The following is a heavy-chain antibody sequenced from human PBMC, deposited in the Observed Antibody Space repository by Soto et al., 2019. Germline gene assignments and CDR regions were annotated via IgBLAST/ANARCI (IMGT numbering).Heavy chain of an antibody. V-gene: IGHV4-59*01. J-gene: IGHJ4*02. CDR1: GGSISSYY. D-gene: IGHD5-12*01. Sequence: SETLSLTCTVSGGSISSYYWSWIRQPPGKGLEWIGYIYYSGSTNYNPSLKSRVTTSVDTSKNQFSLKLSSVTAADTAVYYCARGGWLQFHFDDWGQGTLVTVSS. CDR3: ARGGWLQFHFDD. CDR2: IYYSGST.